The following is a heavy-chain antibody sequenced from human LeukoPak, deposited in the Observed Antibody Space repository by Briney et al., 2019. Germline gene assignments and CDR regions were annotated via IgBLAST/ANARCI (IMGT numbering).Heavy chain of an antibody. Sequence: PSETLSLTCTVSGGSISSDSYYWGWMRQPPGKGLEWIGSIYYSGNTYYSPSLKSRVTMSVDTSKSQLSLKLSSVTAADTAVYYCARLWSGYRPPDYWGQGTLVTVSS. CDR2: IYYSGNT. CDR3: ARLWSGYRPPDY. D-gene: IGHD3-3*01. V-gene: IGHV4-39*01. CDR1: GGSISSDSYY. J-gene: IGHJ4*02.